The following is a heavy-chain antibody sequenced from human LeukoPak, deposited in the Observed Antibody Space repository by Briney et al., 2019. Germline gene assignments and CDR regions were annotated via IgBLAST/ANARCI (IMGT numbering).Heavy chain of an antibody. Sequence: SETLSLTCTVSGGSISSSSYYWGWIRQPPGQGLEWIGSIYYSGSTYYKPSLKSRVTISVDTSKNQCSLKLSSVTAADTAVYYCARQAGYYDFWSGYYIGFQHWGQGTLVTVSS. J-gene: IGHJ1*01. CDR2: IYYSGST. D-gene: IGHD3-3*01. V-gene: IGHV4-39*01. CDR3: ARQAGYYDFWSGYYIGFQH. CDR1: GGSISSSSYY.